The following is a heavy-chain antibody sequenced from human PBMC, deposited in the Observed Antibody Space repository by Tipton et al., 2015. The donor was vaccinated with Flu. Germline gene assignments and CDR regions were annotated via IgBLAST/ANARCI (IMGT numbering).Heavy chain of an antibody. CDR2: ISYSGST. J-gene: IGHJ6*02. V-gene: IGHV4-59*12. CDR3: ARFVGFDYYYHGLDV. Sequence: TLSLTCKVSGGSIRPYYWSWIRQPPGKGLEWIGYISYSGSTNFSPSLKSRVSISVDTTENQVSLTLTSVTTTDTAFYFCARFVGFDYYYHGLDVWGQGAAVTVSS. D-gene: IGHD1-26*01. CDR1: GGSIRPYY.